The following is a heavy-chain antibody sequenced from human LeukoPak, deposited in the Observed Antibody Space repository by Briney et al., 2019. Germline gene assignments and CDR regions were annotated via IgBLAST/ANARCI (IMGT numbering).Heavy chain of an antibody. D-gene: IGHD5-18*01. V-gene: IGHV4-34*01. Sequence: SETLSLTCAVYGGFFSGYYWSWIRQPPGKGLEWIGEINHTGSTNYNPSLKSRVTISVDTSKNQFSLKLSSVTAADTAVYYCARLTAYYYMDVWGKGTTVTVSS. CDR1: GGFFSGYY. J-gene: IGHJ6*03. CDR3: ARLTAYYYMDV. CDR2: INHTGST.